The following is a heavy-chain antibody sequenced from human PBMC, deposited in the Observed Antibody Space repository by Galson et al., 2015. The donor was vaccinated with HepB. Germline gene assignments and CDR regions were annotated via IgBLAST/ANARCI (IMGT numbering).Heavy chain of an antibody. J-gene: IGHJ5*02. CDR3: TRWDSGSYYDP. D-gene: IGHD1-26*01. Sequence: SLRLSCAASGFTLSGSAMHWARQASGKGLEWAGRIRSKANSYATAYAASVKGRFTISRDDSKNTAYLQMNSLKTEDTAVYYCTRWDSGSYYDPWGQGTLVTVSS. CDR1: GFTLSGSA. V-gene: IGHV3-73*01. CDR2: IRSKANSYAT.